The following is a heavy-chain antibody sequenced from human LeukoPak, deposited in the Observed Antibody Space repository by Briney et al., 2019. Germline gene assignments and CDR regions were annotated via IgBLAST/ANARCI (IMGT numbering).Heavy chain of an antibody. CDR1: GFTFSSYG. Sequence: PGRSLRLSCAASGFTFSSYGMHWVRQAPGKGLEWVAVLSYDGSNKYYADSVKGRFTISRDNSKNTLYPQMNSLRAEDTAVYYCAKDAYCGGDCYSSFYDYWGQGTLVTVSS. CDR3: AKDAYCGGDCYSSFYDY. V-gene: IGHV3-30*18. CDR2: LSYDGSNK. J-gene: IGHJ4*02. D-gene: IGHD2-21*02.